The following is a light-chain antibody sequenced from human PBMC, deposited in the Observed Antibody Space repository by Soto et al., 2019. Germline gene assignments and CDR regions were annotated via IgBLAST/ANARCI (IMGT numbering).Light chain of an antibody. V-gene: IGKV1-5*03. J-gene: IGKJ1*01. Sequence: DIQMTQSPSTLSASVGDRVTITCRASQSISSWLAWYQQKPGKAPKLLIYKASSLESGVPSRFSGSGSGTESTLTISSLQPDDFATYYCQQYNSYSPITFGQGTKVDIK. CDR1: QSISSW. CDR2: KAS. CDR3: QQYNSYSPIT.